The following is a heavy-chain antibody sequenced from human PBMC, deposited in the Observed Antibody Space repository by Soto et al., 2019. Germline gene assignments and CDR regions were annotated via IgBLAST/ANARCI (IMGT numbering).Heavy chain of an antibody. CDR3: ARDLLSSGWSTNYYYYGMDV. V-gene: IGHV1-2*04. Sequence: SVKVSCKASGYTFTGYYMHWVRQAPGQGLEWMGWINPNSGGTNYAQKFQGWVTMTRDTSISTAYMELSRLGSDDTAVYYCARDLLSSGWSTNYYYYGMDVWGQGTTVTVSS. CDR2: INPNSGGT. J-gene: IGHJ6*02. D-gene: IGHD6-19*01. CDR1: GYTFTGYY.